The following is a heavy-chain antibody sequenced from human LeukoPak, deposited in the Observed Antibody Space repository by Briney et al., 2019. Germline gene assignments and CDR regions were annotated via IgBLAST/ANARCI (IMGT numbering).Heavy chain of an antibody. D-gene: IGHD6-19*01. CDR2: TNPNSGGT. V-gene: IGHV1-2*02. CDR1: GYTFTGYY. Sequence: ASVKDSCKASGYTFTGYYTHWVRQAPGQGLEWMGWTNPNSGGTNYAHKFQGRVTMTRDTSISTAHMEVSRLTYDDTAVYYCARSLRQWPQGRDAFDIWGQGTMVTVSS. J-gene: IGHJ3*02. CDR3: ARSLRQWPQGRDAFDI.